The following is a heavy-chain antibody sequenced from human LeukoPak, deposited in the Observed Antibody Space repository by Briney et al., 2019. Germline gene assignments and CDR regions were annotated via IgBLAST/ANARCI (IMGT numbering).Heavy chain of an antibody. Sequence: SGTLSLTCAVSGGSISSNNWWSWVRQPPGKGLEWIGEIYHSGSTNYNPSLKSRVTILVNKSKNQFSLKLSSVTAADTAVYYCARAGAAAGDAFDIWGQGTMVTVSS. CDR1: GGSISSNNW. CDR3: ARAGAAAGDAFDI. V-gene: IGHV4-4*02. CDR2: IYHSGST. D-gene: IGHD6-13*01. J-gene: IGHJ3*02.